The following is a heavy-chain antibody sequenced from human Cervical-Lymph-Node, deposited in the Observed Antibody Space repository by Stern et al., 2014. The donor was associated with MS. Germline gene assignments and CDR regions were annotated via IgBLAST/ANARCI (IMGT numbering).Heavy chain of an antibody. J-gene: IGHJ3*02. CDR1: GYSFTSYS. V-gene: IGHV1-3*01. D-gene: IGHD1-26*01. Sequence: QVQLLQPGAEVKKPGASVKVSCKASGYSFTSYSMHWVRQAPGLGLEWMGWINAGNGKTKYSQRFQGRVTITRDTSASTAYMDLSSLRSEDTAVFYCARYSGSYQDAFDIWGQGTMVTVSS. CDR2: INAGNGKT. CDR3: ARYSGSYQDAFDI.